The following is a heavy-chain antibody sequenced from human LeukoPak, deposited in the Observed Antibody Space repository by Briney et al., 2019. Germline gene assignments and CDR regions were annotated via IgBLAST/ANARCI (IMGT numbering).Heavy chain of an antibody. CDR1: GGSISLYY. D-gene: IGHD3-10*01. CDR2: FYDTRSP. V-gene: IGHV4-59*01. Sequence: SETLSLTCTVSGGSISLYYWSWIRQPPGKGLEWIGYFYDTRSPKYNPSLERRVTTSVDMSRNQFSLNLTSVTAADTAVYYCARGRGSLTYWGQGTLATVSS. CDR3: ARGRGSLTY. J-gene: IGHJ4*02.